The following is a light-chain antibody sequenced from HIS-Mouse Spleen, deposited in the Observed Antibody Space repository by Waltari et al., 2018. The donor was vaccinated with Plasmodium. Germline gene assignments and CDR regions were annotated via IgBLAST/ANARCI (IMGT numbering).Light chain of an antibody. V-gene: IGKV3-15*01. J-gene: IGKJ3*01. CDR3: QQYNNWSFT. Sequence: EIVMTQSPATLSVSPGERATLSCRASQSVSSNLAWYQQKHGQAPRLLIYGASTRATGIPARFIGSGSGTEFTLTISSLQSEDFAVYYCQQYNNWSFTFGPGTKVDIK. CDR2: GAS. CDR1: QSVSSN.